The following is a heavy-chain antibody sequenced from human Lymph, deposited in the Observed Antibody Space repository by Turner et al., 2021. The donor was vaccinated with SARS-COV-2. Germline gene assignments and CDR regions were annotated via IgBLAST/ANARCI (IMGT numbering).Heavy chain of an antibody. J-gene: IGHJ3*02. CDR2: IYIGGTT. Sequence: EVQLVETGGGLIQPGGSLRLSCAASWFTVSSKYMSWVRQAPGKGLEWVSVIYIGGTTYYADSVKGRFTISRDNSKNTLYLQMNSLRAEDTAVYYCARDLGPLAFDIWGQGTMVTVSS. CDR1: WFTVSSKY. CDR3: ARDLGPLAFDI. V-gene: IGHV3-53*02.